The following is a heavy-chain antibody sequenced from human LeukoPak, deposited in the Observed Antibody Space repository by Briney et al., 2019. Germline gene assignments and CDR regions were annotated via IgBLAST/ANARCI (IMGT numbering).Heavy chain of an antibody. CDR3: TSDTVDTAVGIDY. CDR1: GFTISSHW. Sequence: GGSLRLSCAASGFTISSHWMHWVRQVPGKGLVWVSRINSDGSSISYADSVKGRFTTSRDNAKNTLYLQMNSLRVEGTAVYHCTSDTVDTAVGIDYWGQGTLVTVSS. V-gene: IGHV3-74*01. CDR2: INSDGSSI. J-gene: IGHJ4*02. D-gene: IGHD5-18*01.